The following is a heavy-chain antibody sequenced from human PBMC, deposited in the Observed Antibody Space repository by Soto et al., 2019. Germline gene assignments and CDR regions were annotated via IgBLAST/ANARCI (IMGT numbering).Heavy chain of an antibody. J-gene: IGHJ5*02. CDR1: GFSFDGYA. CDR3: VKASTYSSSQDGFDP. Sequence: GGSLRLSCAASGFSFDGYAMNWVRQPPGKGLEWVSGISWNSGNIDYADSVKGRFTISRDNAKNSLYLQMNSLRAEDTALYYCVKASTYSSSQDGFDPWGQGTMVTVSS. V-gene: IGHV3-9*01. CDR2: ISWNSGNI. D-gene: IGHD6-6*01.